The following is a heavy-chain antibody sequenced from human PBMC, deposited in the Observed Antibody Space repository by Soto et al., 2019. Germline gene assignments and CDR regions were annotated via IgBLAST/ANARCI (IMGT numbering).Heavy chain of an antibody. Sequence: GGSLRLSCAASGFTFSSYWMHWVRQAPGKGLVWVSRINSDGSSTSYADSVKGRFTISRDNAKNTLYLQMNSLRAEDTAVYYCAREIPGYSSGWRPGLDYYYYYGMDVWGQGTTVTVSS. CDR1: GFTFSSYW. CDR2: INSDGSST. D-gene: IGHD6-19*01. J-gene: IGHJ6*02. CDR3: AREIPGYSSGWRPGLDYYYYYGMDV. V-gene: IGHV3-74*01.